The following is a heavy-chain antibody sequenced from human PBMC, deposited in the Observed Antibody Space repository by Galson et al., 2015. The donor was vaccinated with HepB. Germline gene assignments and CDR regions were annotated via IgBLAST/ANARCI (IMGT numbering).Heavy chain of an antibody. V-gene: IGHV6-1*01. CDR1: GDSVSSKSAA. CDR2: TWYRSKWYN. J-gene: IGHJ4*02. D-gene: IGHD3-10*01. Sequence: CAISGDSVSSKSAAWNWIRQSPSRGLEWLGRTWYRSKWYNGYAVSVKSRITINPDTSKNQFSLHLNSVTPGDTAVYYCARSTGDLDYWGQGTLVTVSS. CDR3: ARSTGDLDY.